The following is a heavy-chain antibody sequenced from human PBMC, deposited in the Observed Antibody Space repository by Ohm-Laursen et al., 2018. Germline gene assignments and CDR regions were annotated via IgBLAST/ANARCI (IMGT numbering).Heavy chain of an antibody. CDR2: INPTDDST. CDR3: ARDKVYGDLSWSKYRPYYFDS. D-gene: IGHD4-17*01. CDR1: GFTFTSYF. Sequence: GSSVKVPCKASGFTFTSYFLHWVRQAPGQGLEWMGIINPTDDSTFITQKFQGRVSMTRDTSTSTVYMELTSLRSEDTAVYYCARDKVYGDLSWSKYRPYYFDSWGQGTLVTVSS. J-gene: IGHJ4*02. V-gene: IGHV1-46*01.